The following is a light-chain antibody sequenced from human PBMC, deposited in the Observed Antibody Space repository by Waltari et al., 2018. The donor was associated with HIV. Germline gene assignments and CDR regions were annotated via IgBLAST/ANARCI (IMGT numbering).Light chain of an antibody. Sequence: DIQLTQSPSFLSASVRHRVTIPCRASQDISNNLAWYQQKPGTVPKLLIYAASSLQSGFPSRFSGSGSGTEFTLTITSLQPDDFATYYCQQLNSDPFTFGPGTKVDIK. CDR1: QDISNN. CDR3: QQLNSDPFT. J-gene: IGKJ3*01. CDR2: AAS. V-gene: IGKV1-9*01.